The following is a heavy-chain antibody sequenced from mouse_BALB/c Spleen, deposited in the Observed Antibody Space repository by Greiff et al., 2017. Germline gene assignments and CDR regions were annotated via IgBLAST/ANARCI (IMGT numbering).Heavy chain of an antibody. CDR3: AREMWLLLDY. CDR1: GFSLTSYG. D-gene: IGHD2-3*01. V-gene: IGHV2-9*02. CDR2: IWAGGST. J-gene: IGHJ4*01. Sequence: VQGVESGPGLVAPSQSLSITCTVSGFSLTSYGVHWVRQPPGKGLEWLGVIWAGGSTNYNSALMSRLSISKDNSKSQVFLKMNSLQTDDTARYYCAREMWLLLDYWGQGTSVTVSS.